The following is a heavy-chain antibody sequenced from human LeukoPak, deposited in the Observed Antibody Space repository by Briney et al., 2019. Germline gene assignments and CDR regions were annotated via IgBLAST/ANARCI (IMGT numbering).Heavy chain of an antibody. V-gene: IGHV4-4*07. CDR2: IYNSGNT. D-gene: IGHD3-22*01. CDR1: GASISTNY. J-gene: IGHJ4*02. Sequence: SETLSLTRSVSGASISTNYWSWIRQPAGKGLEWIGRIYNSGNTNYSPSLESRVTMSADTSKNHFSLRLTSVTAADTAVYYCARGSFDSSGYYVFDYWGQGRLVTVSS. CDR3: ARGSFDSSGYYVFDY.